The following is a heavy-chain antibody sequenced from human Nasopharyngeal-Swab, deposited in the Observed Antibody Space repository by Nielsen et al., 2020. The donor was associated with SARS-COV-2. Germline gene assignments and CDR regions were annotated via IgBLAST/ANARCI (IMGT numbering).Heavy chain of an antibody. D-gene: IGHD6-19*01. CDR3: ARGKRIAVAGNDVPRQQYYFDY. CDR1: GYTFTHYA. V-gene: IGHV1-3*01. J-gene: IGHJ4*02. Sequence: ASVKVSCKASGYTFTHYAMHWVRQAPGQRLEWMGWINAGNGNTKYSQKFQGRVTITRDTSASTAYMELSSLRSEDTAVYYCARGKRIAVAGNDVPRQQYYFDYWGQGTLVTVSS. CDR2: INAGNGNT.